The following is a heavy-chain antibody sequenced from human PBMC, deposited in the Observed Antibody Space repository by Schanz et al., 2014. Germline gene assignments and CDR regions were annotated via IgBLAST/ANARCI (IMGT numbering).Heavy chain of an antibody. Sequence: QVQLQESGPGLVKPSETLSLTCTVSGGAISSFYWSWIRQPPGKGLEWIWYIYYSGYTDYNPSLMIRVTMSVDTSKNLFSLKLSSVTAAYTAFYYCARALFTGYYMDVWGQGTAVTVSS. CDR3: ARALFTGYYMDV. CDR1: GGAISSFY. CDR2: IYYSGYT. J-gene: IGHJ6*02. V-gene: IGHV4-59*01. D-gene: IGHD3-9*01.